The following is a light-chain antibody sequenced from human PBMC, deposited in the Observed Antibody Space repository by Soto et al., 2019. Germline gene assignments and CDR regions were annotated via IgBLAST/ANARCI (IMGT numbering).Light chain of an antibody. Sequence: QSVLTQPASVSGSPGQSITISCTGTSSDVGGYNYVSWYQQHPGKAPKLMSYEVSNRPSGVSNRFSGSKSGNTASLTISGLQAEDWADDYCSSYTSSSIDYVFGTGTKLTVL. J-gene: IGLJ1*01. CDR2: EVS. CDR1: SSDVGGYNY. V-gene: IGLV2-14*01. CDR3: SSYTSSSIDYV.